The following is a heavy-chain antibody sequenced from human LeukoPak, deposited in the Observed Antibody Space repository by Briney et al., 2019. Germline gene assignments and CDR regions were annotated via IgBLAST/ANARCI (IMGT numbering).Heavy chain of an antibody. CDR3: ARGRIVCGYSYGYVPFDY. J-gene: IGHJ4*02. CDR2: IIPIFGTA. CDR1: GGTFSSYA. D-gene: IGHD5-18*01. V-gene: IGHV1-69*01. Sequence: SVKVSCKASGGTFSSYAISWVRQAPGQGLEWMGGIIPIFGTANYAQKFQGRVTITADESTSTAYMELSSLRPEDTAVYYCARGRIVCGYSYGYVPFDYWGQGTLVTVSS.